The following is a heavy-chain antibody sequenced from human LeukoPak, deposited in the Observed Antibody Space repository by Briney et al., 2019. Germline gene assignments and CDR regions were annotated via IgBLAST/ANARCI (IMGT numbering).Heavy chain of an antibody. D-gene: IGHD5-12*01. J-gene: IGHJ4*02. Sequence: GRSLRLSCAASGFTFSSYAMHWVHQAPGKGLEWVAVISYDGSNKYYADSVKGRFTISRDNSKNTLYLQMNSLRAEDTAVYYCAREQVGYDYWGQGTLVTVSS. V-gene: IGHV3-30-3*01. CDR2: ISYDGSNK. CDR3: AREQVGYDY. CDR1: GFTFSSYA.